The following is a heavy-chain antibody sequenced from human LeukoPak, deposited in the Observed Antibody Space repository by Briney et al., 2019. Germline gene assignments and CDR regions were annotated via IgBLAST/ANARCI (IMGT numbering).Heavy chain of an antibody. V-gene: IGHV4-59*02. J-gene: IGHJ4*02. D-gene: IGHD5-24*01. CDR2: VFFGGQT. CDR1: GDPVWSYY. Sequence: SETLSLTCSVSGDPVWSYYWTWVRQPPEKGLEWIGYVFFGGQTNYNPSVKSRVTISPDTSRSQFSLNLTSVTAADSAVYYCARGAYADRTGYNLDSWGQGTLVFVSS. CDR3: ARGAYADRTGYNLDS.